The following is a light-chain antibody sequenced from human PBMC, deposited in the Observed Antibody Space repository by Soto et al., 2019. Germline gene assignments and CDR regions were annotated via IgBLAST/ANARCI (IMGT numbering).Light chain of an antibody. V-gene: IGLV2-14*03. CDR2: DVS. CDR1: SSDVGDYTF. CDR3: CSYTSSITYV. Sequence: QSVLTQPASVSGSPGQSITFSCTGTSSDVGDYTFVSWYQQQPGKAPKLMIYDVSNRPSGVSNRFSGSKSGNTASLTISRLQAEDEADYYCCSYTSSITYVFGTGTKLTVL. J-gene: IGLJ1*01.